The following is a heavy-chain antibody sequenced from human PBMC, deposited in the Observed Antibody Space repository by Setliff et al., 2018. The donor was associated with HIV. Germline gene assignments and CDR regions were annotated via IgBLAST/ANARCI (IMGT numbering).Heavy chain of an antibody. J-gene: IGHJ4*02. V-gene: IGHV3-23*01. D-gene: IGHD3-10*01. Sequence: GGSLRLSCAASGFTFSSYAMSWVRQAPGKGLEWVSAISGSGGSTYYADSVKGRFTISRDNAKNSLYLQMNSLRAEDTAVYYCASVLRYYGSGSYPFGYWGQGTLVTVSS. CDR3: ASVLRYYGSGSYPFGY. CDR2: ISGSGGST. CDR1: GFTFSSYA.